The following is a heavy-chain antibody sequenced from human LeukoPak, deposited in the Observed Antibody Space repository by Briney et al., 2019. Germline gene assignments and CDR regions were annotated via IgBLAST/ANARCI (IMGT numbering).Heavy chain of an antibody. CDR3: ARDLSPVVRASPMGY. V-gene: IGHV3-33*01. Sequence: PGRSLRLSCAASGFTFSSYGTHWVRQAPGKGLEWVAVIWYDGSNKNYADSVKGRFTISSDTSKNTLYLQMNSLRAEDTAVYYCARDLSPVVRASPMGYWGQGTPVTVSS. J-gene: IGHJ4*02. D-gene: IGHD3-10*01. CDR2: IWYDGSNK. CDR1: GFTFSSYG.